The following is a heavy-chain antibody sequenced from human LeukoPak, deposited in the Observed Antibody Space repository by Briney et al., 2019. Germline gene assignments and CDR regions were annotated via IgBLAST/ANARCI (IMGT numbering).Heavy chain of an antibody. CDR2: INPRGGST. CDR1: GYTFANYY. V-gene: IGHV1-46*01. CDR3: ARTYYYGSGSYSEGAFNI. D-gene: IGHD3-10*01. J-gene: IGHJ3*02. Sequence: ASVKVSCKTSGYTFANYYMHWVRQAPGQGLEWMGIINPRGGSTSYAQKFQGRVTMTRDTSTNTVYMELSSLRSDETAVYYCARTYYYGSGSYSEGAFNIWGQGTMVTVSS.